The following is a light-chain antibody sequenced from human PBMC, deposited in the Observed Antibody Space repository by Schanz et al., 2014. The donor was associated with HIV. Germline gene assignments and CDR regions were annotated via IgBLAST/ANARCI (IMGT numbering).Light chain of an antibody. CDR1: QDIGND. Sequence: DIQMTQSPSSQSASVGDRVTITCRASQDIGNDLGWYQQKPGQAPKRLIYAASKLQSGVPSRFIGSVSGTEFTLTISSLQPEDFASYYCLQHNTYPLSFGQGTRLDIK. V-gene: IGKV1-17*01. J-gene: IGKJ5*01. CDR3: LQHNTYPLS. CDR2: AAS.